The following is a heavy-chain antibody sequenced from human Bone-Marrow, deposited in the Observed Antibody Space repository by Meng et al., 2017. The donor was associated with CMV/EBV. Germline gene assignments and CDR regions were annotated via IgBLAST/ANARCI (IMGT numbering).Heavy chain of an antibody. Sequence: ASVKVSCKASGYTFTSYGISWVRQAPGQGLEWMGWISAYNGNTNYAQKLQGRVTMTTDTSTSTAYMELRSLRSEDTAVYYCARSASGQQLVRGDFFDYWGQGTLVTVSS. V-gene: IGHV1-18*01. CDR2: ISAYNGNT. CDR3: ARSASGQQLVRGDFFDY. D-gene: IGHD6-13*01. CDR1: GYTFTSYG. J-gene: IGHJ4*02.